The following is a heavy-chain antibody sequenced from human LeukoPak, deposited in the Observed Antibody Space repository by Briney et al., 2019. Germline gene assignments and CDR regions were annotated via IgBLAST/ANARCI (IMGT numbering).Heavy chain of an antibody. CDR2: IRSKAYGGTT. CDR3: TREDGYNRRFDY. CDR1: GFTFGDDA. Sequence: GGSLRLSCTASGFTFGDDAMGWVRQAPGKGLEWVGFIRSKAYGGTTEYAASVKGRFTISRDDSKTIAYLQMNVLQTEDTAVYYCTREDGYNRRFDYWGQGTLVTVSS. J-gene: IGHJ4*02. V-gene: IGHV3-49*04. D-gene: IGHD5-24*01.